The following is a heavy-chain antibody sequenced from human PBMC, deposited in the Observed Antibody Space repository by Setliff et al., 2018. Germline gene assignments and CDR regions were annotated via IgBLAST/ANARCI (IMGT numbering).Heavy chain of an antibody. CDR2: IYWGDDK. V-gene: IGHV2-5*02. CDR3: AHKAIPSEGSTFVY. D-gene: IGHD3-10*01. Sequence: CGPTLVNPTQTLPLTCTFAGFSLSTSGGGVGWIRQPPGKALEWLALIYWGDDKRYSPSLKSRLTITQDASKDQVVLTMTKMDPVDTATYYCAHKAIPSEGSTFVYWGQGKLVTVSS. CDR1: GFSLSTSGGG. J-gene: IGHJ4*02.